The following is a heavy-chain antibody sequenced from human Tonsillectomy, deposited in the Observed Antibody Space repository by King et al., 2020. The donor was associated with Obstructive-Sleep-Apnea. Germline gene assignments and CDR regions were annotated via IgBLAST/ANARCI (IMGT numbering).Heavy chain of an antibody. V-gene: IGHV3-23*04. Sequence: VQLVESGGGLVQPGGSLRLSCAASGFTFSSYAMSWVRQAPGKGLEWVSGISAGGCSTYYADSVKGRVTIPRDNSKNTLFLQMNSLSAEDTAVYYCAKDAVVVVPAAMAYDWFDPWGQGTLVTVSS. CDR3: AKDAVVVVPAAMAYDWFDP. CDR2: ISAGGCST. J-gene: IGHJ5*02. CDR1: GFTFSSYA. D-gene: IGHD2-2*01.